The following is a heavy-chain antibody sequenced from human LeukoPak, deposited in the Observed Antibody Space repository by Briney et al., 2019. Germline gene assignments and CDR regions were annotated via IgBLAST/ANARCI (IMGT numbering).Heavy chain of an antibody. CDR2: ISSGSSTI. D-gene: IGHD4-23*01. Sequence: PGGSLRLSCAASGFTFSSYAMSWVRQAPGKGLEWVSYISSGSSTIYYAASVKGRFTISRDNSKNTLYLQMNSLRAEDTAVYYCARPRDTVVTRWGYYFDYWGQGTLVTVSS. CDR1: GFTFSSYA. V-gene: IGHV3-48*01. CDR3: ARPRDTVVTRWGYYFDY. J-gene: IGHJ4*02.